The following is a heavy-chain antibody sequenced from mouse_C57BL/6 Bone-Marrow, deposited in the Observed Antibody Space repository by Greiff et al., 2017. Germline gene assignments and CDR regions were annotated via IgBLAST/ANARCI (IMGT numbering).Heavy chain of an antibody. Sequence: VQLQQSGPELVKPGASVKISCKASGYSFTGYYMHWVKQSTGKSLEWIGVINPNYGATSYNKKFKGKATLTVDQSSSTAYMQLNGLTSEDSAVYYCAMGYYYDYDYADWGRGNSSSVSS. CDR2: INPNYGAT. D-gene: IGHD2-4*01. V-gene: IGHV1-39*01. CDR3: AMGYYYDYDYAD. CDR1: GYSFTGYY. J-gene: IGHJ4*01.